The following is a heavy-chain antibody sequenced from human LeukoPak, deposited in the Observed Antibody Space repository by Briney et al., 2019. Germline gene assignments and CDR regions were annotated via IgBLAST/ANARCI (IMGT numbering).Heavy chain of an antibody. CDR2: SNPSGGST. CDR3: ARSDRCSSTSCYAAYYYYYMDV. Sequence: VASVKVSCKASGCTFTSYYMHWVRQPPGQGLEGMGISNPSGGSTSYAQKFQGSVTMTRETSKSPVYMELSSLRSEDTAVYYCARSDRCSSTSCYAAYYYYYMDVWGKGTTVTVSS. J-gene: IGHJ6*03. D-gene: IGHD2-2*01. V-gene: IGHV1-46*03. CDR1: GCTFTSYY.